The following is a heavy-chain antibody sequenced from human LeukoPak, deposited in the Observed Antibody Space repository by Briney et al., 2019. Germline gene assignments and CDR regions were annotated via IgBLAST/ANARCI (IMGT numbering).Heavy chain of an antibody. V-gene: IGHV3-23*01. J-gene: IGHJ4*02. CDR3: AKPYYYDSSGYSDY. D-gene: IGHD3-22*01. CDR1: GFNFSSYA. CDR2: ISGSGGST. Sequence: AGGSLRLSCAASGFNFSSYAMSWVRQAPGKGLEWVSAISGSGGSTYYADSVKGRFTISRDNSKNTLYLQMNSLRAEDTAVYYCAKPYYYDSSGYSDYWGQGTLVTVSS.